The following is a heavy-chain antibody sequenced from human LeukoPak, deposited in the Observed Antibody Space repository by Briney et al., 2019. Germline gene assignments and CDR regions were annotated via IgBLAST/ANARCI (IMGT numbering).Heavy chain of an antibody. Sequence: SETLSLTCTVSGGAISSSSYYWGWIRQPPGKGLERIGSIYYSGSTYYNPSLKSRVTISVDTSKNQFSLKLSPVTAADTAVYYCARYPRYGPGPFDYWGQGTLVTVSS. CDR3: ARYPRYGPGPFDY. D-gene: IGHD5-18*01. V-gene: IGHV4-39*01. J-gene: IGHJ4*02. CDR2: IYYSGST. CDR1: GGAISSSSYY.